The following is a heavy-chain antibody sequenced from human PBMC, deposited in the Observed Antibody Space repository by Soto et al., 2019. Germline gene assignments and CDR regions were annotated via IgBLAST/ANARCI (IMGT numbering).Heavy chain of an antibody. CDR3: ARGGYSYGYDLDY. CDR1: GFTFSSYG. D-gene: IGHD5-18*01. J-gene: IGHJ4*02. V-gene: IGHV3-33*01. Sequence: QVQLVESGGGVVQPGRSLRLSCAASGFTFSSYGMHWVRQAPGKGLEWVAVIWYDGSNKYYADSVKGRFTISRDNSKNTLYLQMNSLRAEDTAVYYCARGGYSYGYDLDYSGQGTLVTVSS. CDR2: IWYDGSNK.